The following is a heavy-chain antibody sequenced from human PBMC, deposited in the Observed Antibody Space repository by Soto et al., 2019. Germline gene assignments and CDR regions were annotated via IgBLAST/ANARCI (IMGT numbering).Heavy chain of an antibody. CDR3: ARCRNYYHYGLDF. V-gene: IGHV4-61*01. J-gene: IGHJ6*02. CDR2: IYYTGRT. CDR1: GDPVNSGSYY. Sequence: QVQLQESGPGLVKPSETLSLMCTVSGDPVNSGSYYWSWIRQSPGKGLEWIGYIYYTGRTTYNPSLKSRVTISVDTSKNKSSLKLTSVTAADTAVYFWARCRNYYHYGLDFWGQGTTVVVS.